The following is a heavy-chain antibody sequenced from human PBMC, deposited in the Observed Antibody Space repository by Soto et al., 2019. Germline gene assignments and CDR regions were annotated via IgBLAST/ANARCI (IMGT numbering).Heavy chain of an antibody. D-gene: IGHD6-13*01. V-gene: IGHV1-46*01. Sequence: ASVKVSCKASGYTFTRYYIHWVRQAPGQGLEWMGIINPNNGDTNYAQKLQGRVTMTTDTSTSTAYMELRSLRSDDTAVYYCARDLTGYSKTPFDYWGQGTLVTVSS. CDR1: GYTFTRYY. CDR3: ARDLTGYSKTPFDY. CDR2: INPNNGDT. J-gene: IGHJ4*02.